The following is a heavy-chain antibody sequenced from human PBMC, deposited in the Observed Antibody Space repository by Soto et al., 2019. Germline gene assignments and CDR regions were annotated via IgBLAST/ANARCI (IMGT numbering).Heavy chain of an antibody. V-gene: IGHV4-34*01. Sequence: SETLSLTCAVYGGSFSGYYWSWIRQPPGKGLEWIGEINHSGSTNYNPSLKGRVTISVDTSKNQFSLKLSSVTAADTAVYYCARGLREQLVRWFDPWGQGTLVTVSS. CDR2: INHSGST. CDR1: GGSFSGYY. CDR3: ARGLREQLVRWFDP. J-gene: IGHJ5*02. D-gene: IGHD6-6*01.